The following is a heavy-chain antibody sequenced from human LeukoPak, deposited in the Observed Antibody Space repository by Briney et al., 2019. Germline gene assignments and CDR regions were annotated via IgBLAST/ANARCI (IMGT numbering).Heavy chain of an antibody. D-gene: IGHD3-10*01. CDR2: IYSDGSST. CDR1: GFTFSSYW. Sequence: PGWSLRLSCAASGFTFSSYWMHWVRQAPGKGLVWVSRIYSDGSSTNYADSVKGRFTISRDNAKNTLYLQMNSLRAEDTAVYYCARDRSSLGLWFGELRNWGQGTLVTVSS. J-gene: IGHJ4*02. CDR3: ARDRSSLGLWFGELRN. V-gene: IGHV3-74*01.